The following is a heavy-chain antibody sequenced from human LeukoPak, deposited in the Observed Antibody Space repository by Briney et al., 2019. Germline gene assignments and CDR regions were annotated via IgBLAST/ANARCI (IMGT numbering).Heavy chain of an antibody. CDR2: ISSSSSYI. D-gene: IGHD2-15*01. V-gene: IGHV3-21*01. CDR1: GFTFSSFS. J-gene: IGHJ4*02. Sequence: GGSLSLPCAASGFTFSSFSMMCARQAPGKGLEWVSSISSSSSYIYYADSVKGRFTISRDNAKNSLYLQMNSLRAEDTAVYYCARFWVATPFDYWGQGTLVTVSS. CDR3: ARFWVATPFDY.